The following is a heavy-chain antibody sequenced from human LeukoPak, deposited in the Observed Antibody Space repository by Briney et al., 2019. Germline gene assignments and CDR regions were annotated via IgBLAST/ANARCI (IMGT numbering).Heavy chain of an antibody. D-gene: IGHD6-19*01. CDR3: AKDARGSLGRYSSGNCYFDY. J-gene: IGHJ4*02. Sequence: GGSLRLSCATSGCSFSSYGMSRVLQAPGKGLEWVTFIRYDGSNKYYTDSVKSRFTISRDNSKNKLYLQMNSLRAADTDVYYCAKDARGSLGRYSSGNCYFDYWGQGTLVTVSS. V-gene: IGHV3-30*02. CDR2: IRYDGSNK. CDR1: GCSFSSYG.